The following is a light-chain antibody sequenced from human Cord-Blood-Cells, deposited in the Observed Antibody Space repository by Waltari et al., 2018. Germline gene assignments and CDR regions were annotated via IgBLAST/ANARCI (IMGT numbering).Light chain of an antibody. V-gene: IGKV3-20*01. J-gene: IGKJ2*01. CDR2: GAS. CDR1: QSVSSSY. Sequence: EIVFTQSPGTLSLSPGERATLPCRASQSVSSSYLAWYQQKPGQAPRLLIYGASSRATSIPDRFSGSGSGTDFTLTISRLEPEDFAVYYCQQYGSSPYTFGQGTKLEIK. CDR3: QQYGSSPYT.